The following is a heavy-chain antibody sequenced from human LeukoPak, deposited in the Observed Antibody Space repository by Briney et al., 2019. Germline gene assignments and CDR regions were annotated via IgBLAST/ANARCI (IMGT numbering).Heavy chain of an antibody. CDR1: GGSISNDSYY. V-gene: IGHV4-39*01. Sequence: PSETLSLTCTVSGGSISNDSYYWGWIRQPPEKGLEWIAGIYYGGTTSYNPSLKSRVITSVDTSKNQFSLKLTSVTAADTAVYYCARLTYYYDISGHLFDSWGQGTLVTISS. CDR3: ARLTYYYDISGHLFDS. D-gene: IGHD3-22*01. J-gene: IGHJ4*02. CDR2: IYYGGTT.